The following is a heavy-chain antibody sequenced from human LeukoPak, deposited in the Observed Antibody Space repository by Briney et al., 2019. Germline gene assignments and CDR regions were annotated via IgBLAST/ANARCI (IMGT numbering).Heavy chain of an antibody. CDR3: ARETRVGYFGWLLKSDTGWFDP. D-gene: IGHD3-9*01. V-gene: IGHV3-21*01. Sequence: GGSLRHSRAASGFPLSIYRMNWVREAPGKWREWGSSIISSSSYIYYAHSVKGRFTISRDNAKNSLYLQMNSLRAEDTAVYYCARETRVGYFGWLLKSDTGWFDPWGQGNLVTVSS. J-gene: IGHJ5*02. CDR2: IISSSSYI. CDR1: GFPLSIYR.